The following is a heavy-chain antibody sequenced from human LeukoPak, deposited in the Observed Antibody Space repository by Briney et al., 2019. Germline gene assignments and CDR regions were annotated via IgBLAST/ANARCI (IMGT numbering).Heavy chain of an antibody. V-gene: IGHV3-7*03. CDR2: IKQDGSEK. Sequence: GGSLRLSCVASGFTFSSYGMHWVRQAPGKGLEWVANIKQDGSEKYYVDSVKGRFTISRDNPKNSLYLQMDSLRAEDTAVYYCARDKGDYDTSGSLFVFGGQGTLVTVSS. J-gene: IGHJ4*02. CDR1: GFTFSSYG. D-gene: IGHD3-22*01. CDR3: ARDKGDYDTSGSLFVF.